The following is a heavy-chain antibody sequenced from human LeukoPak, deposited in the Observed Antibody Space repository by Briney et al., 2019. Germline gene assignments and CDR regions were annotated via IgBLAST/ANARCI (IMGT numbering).Heavy chain of an antibody. CDR1: GYTFTSYG. CDR3: AREGTVTPYFDY. D-gene: IGHD4-17*01. Sequence: GASVKVSCKASGYTFTSYGISWVRQAPGQGLEWMGWISAYNGNTNYAQKFQGRVTMTRDTSISTAYMELSRLRSDDTAVYYCAREGTVTPYFDYWGQGTLVTVSS. J-gene: IGHJ4*02. CDR2: ISAYNGNT. V-gene: IGHV1-18*01.